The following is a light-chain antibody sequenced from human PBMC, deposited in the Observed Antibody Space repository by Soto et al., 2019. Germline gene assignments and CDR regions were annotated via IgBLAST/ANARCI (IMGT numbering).Light chain of an antibody. CDR2: KES. CDR3: QNYNSYSEA. J-gene: IGKJ1*01. V-gene: IGKV1-5*03. CDR1: QTISSW. Sequence: DIQMTQSPPSLSASVGDIVTITCRASQTISSWLAWYQQKPGKAPKILIYKESTLKSGVPSRFSGSGSGTELNLTISRLQPDDFATYYCQNYNSYSEAFGQGTKVDIK.